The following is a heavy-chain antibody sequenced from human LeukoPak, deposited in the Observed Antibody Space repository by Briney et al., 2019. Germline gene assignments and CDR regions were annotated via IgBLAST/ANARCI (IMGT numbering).Heavy chain of an antibody. CDR3: ARGITYYDSSGYYEPPDY. Sequence: GGSLRLSCAASGFTFSSYWMHWVRQAPGKGLVWVSRINSDGSSTSYADSVKGRFTISRDNAKNTLYLQMNSLRAEDTAVYYCARGITYYDSSGYYEPPDYWSQGTLVTVSS. D-gene: IGHD3-22*01. CDR2: INSDGSST. J-gene: IGHJ4*02. CDR1: GFTFSSYW. V-gene: IGHV3-74*01.